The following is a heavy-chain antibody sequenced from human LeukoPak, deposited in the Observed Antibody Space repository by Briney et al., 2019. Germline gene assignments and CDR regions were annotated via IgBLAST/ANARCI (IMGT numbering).Heavy chain of an antibody. CDR2: INHSGST. V-gene: IGHV4-34*01. D-gene: IGHD3-10*01. CDR1: GGSFSGYY. Sequence: SETLSLTCAVYGGSFSGYYWSWIRQPPGKGLEWIGEINHSGSTNYNPSLKSRVTISVDTSKNQFSLKLSSVTAADTAVYYYARHHNRDGYYGSGNYRYWGQGTLVTVSS. CDR3: ARHHNRDGYYGSGNYRY. J-gene: IGHJ4*02.